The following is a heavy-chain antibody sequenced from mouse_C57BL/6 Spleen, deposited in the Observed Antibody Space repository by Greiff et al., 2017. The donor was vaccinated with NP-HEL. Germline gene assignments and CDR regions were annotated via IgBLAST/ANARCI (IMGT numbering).Heavy chain of an antibody. D-gene: IGHD1-1*01. CDR3: ALYYYGSSPAWFAY. CDR2: IDPANGNT. Sequence: VQLKQSVAELVRPGASVKLSCTASGFNIKNTYMHWVKQRPEQGLEWIGRIDPANGNTKYAPKFQGKATITADKSSNTAYLQLSSLTSEDTAIYYCALYYYGSSPAWFAYWGQGTLVTVSA. CDR1: GFNIKNTY. J-gene: IGHJ3*01. V-gene: IGHV14-3*01.